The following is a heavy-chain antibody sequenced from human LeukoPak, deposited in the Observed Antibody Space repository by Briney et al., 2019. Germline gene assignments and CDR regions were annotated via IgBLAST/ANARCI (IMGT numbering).Heavy chain of an antibody. CDR1: GYTFTSYG. J-gene: IGHJ6*02. Sequence: GASVKLSCKASGYTFTSYGISWVRQAPGQGLEWMGWISCYNGNTNYAQTVQGRLTMTTDTSTSTAYLELRSRRSDDTAVYYCARELSMVRGVVYYGMDVWGQGTTVTASS. CDR2: ISCYNGNT. CDR3: ARELSMVRGVVYYGMDV. D-gene: IGHD3-10*01. V-gene: IGHV1-18*01.